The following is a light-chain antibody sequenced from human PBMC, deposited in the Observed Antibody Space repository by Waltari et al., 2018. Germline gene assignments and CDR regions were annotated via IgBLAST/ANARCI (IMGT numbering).Light chain of an antibody. V-gene: IGKV3D-20*01. Sequence: IVSTQSPATLSFAPGARATLSCRASQTVRSNYLAWYQQKSGLAPRLLIYDVSNRATGIPDRFSGSGSGTDFTLTITRLEPEDFAVYFCQQYLSSPWTFGLGTKVEIK. CDR2: DVS. CDR3: QQYLSSPWT. CDR1: QTVRSNY. J-gene: IGKJ1*01.